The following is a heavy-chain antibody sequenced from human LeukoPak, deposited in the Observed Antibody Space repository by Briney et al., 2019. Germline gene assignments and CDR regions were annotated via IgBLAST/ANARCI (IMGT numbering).Heavy chain of an antibody. V-gene: IGHV1-2*02. CDR3: ATSMSYYYYYMDV. J-gene: IGHJ6*03. D-gene: IGHD2-8*01. Sequence: ASVKVSCKASGYTFTGYYMRWVRQAPGQGLEWMGWINPNSGGTNYAQKFQGRVTMTRDTSISTAYMELSRLRSDDTAVYYCATSMSYYYYYMDVWGKGTTVTVSS. CDR2: INPNSGGT. CDR1: GYTFTGYY.